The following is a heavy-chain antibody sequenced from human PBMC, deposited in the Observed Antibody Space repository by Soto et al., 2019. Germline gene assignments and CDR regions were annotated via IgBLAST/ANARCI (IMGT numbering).Heavy chain of an antibody. CDR3: ERGGDYGDQDAFDI. CDR2: IYSGGST. Sequence: EVQLVESGGGLVQPGGSLRLSCAASGFTVSSNYMSWVRQAPGKGLEWVSVIYSGGSTYYADSVKGRFTISRHNSKNTLYLQMNSLRAEDTAVYYCERGGDYGDQDAFDIWGQGTMVTVSS. V-gene: IGHV3-53*04. J-gene: IGHJ3*02. D-gene: IGHD4-17*01. CDR1: GFTVSSNY.